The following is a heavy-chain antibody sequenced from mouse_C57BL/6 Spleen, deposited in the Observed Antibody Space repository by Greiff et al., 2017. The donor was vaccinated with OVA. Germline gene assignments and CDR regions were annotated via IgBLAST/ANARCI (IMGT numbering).Heavy chain of an antibody. CDR1: GYSFTGYY. J-gene: IGHJ4*01. V-gene: IGHV1-42*01. CDR2: INPSTGGT. Sequence: EVKLQESGPELVKPGASVKISCKASGYSFTGYYMNWVKQSPEKSLEWIGEINPSTGGTTYNQKFKAKATLTVDKSSSTAYMQLKSLTSEDSAVYYCARRRDRDAMDYWGQGTSVTVSS. CDR3: ARRRDRDAMDY.